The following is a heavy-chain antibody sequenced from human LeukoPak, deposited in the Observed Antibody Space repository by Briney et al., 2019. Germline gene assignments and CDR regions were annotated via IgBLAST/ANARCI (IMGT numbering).Heavy chain of an antibody. CDR1: GFTFSSYS. D-gene: IGHD2-15*01. CDR3: ARDSVPIAYSDAFDI. J-gene: IGHJ3*02. CDR2: ISSSSSYI. Sequence: GGSLRLSCAASGFTFSSYSMNWVRQAPGKGLEWVSSISSSSSYIYYTDSVKGRFTISRDNAKNSLYLQMNSLRAEDTAVYYCARDSVPIAYSDAFDIWGQGTMVTVSS. V-gene: IGHV3-21*01.